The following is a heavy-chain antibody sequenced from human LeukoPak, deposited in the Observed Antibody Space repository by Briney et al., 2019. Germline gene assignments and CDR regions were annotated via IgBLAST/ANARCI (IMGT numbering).Heavy chain of an antibody. J-gene: IGHJ4*02. D-gene: IGHD2-15*01. V-gene: IGHV3-7*01. CDR3: AREDGYCSGGNCYSYFDS. Sequence: GGSLRLSCAASGFTFNHFWMSWIRQAPGKGLEWVAYIKKTGSETYYVDSVKGRFTITRDNTRNSLFLQMYSLRAEDTAVYFCAREDGYCSGGNCYSYFDSWGQGTLVTVSA. CDR1: GFTFNHFW. CDR2: IKKTGSET.